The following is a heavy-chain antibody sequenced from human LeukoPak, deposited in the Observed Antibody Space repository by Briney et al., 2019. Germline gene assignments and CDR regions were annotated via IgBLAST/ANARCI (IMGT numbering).Heavy chain of an antibody. CDR1: GGSISGHY. Sequence: SETLSLTCTVSGGSISGHYWSWIRQPPGKGLEWIGYIYYRGSTSYNPSLKSRVTISVDTSKNQYSLDLSSVTAADTAVYYCARDLISEYSRSHSHFDPWGQGTLVTVSS. V-gene: IGHV4-59*11. D-gene: IGHD5-12*01. CDR3: ARDLISEYSRSHSHFDP. J-gene: IGHJ5*02. CDR2: IYYRGST.